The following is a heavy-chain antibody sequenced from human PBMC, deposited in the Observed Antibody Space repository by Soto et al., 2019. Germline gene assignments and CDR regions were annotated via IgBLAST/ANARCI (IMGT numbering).Heavy chain of an antibody. CDR1: GGSFSGYY. CDR2: INHSGST. CDR3: ARGWDSSSSGYYYYYGMDV. V-gene: IGHV4-34*01. J-gene: IGHJ6*02. D-gene: IGHD6-6*01. Sequence: KTSETLSLTCAVYGGSFSGYYWSWIRQPPGKGLEWIGEINHSGSTNYNPSLKSRVTISVDTSKNQFSLKLSSVTAADTAVYYCARGWDSSSSGYYYYYGMDVWGQGTTVTVSS.